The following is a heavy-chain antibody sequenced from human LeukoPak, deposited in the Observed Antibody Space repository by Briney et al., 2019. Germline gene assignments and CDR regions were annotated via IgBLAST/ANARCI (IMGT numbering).Heavy chain of an antibody. V-gene: IGHV3-23*01. Sequence: PGGSLRVSCAASGFTFSNYAMSWVRQAPGKGLEWVSAITGSGGNTYYADSVKGRCTISRDNSKNTVFLKMNSLRAEATAVYYSAKWGDSDVLTGYYVSDYWGQGTLVTVSS. CDR3: AKWGDSDVLTGYYVSDY. J-gene: IGHJ4*02. CDR2: ITGSGGNT. CDR1: GFTFSNYA. D-gene: IGHD3-9*01.